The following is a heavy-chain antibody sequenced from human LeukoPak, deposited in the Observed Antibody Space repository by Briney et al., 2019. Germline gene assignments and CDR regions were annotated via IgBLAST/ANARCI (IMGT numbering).Heavy chain of an antibody. V-gene: IGHV1-69*13. CDR1: GGTFSSYA. D-gene: IGHD3-22*01. CDR3: ARTQAYYYDSSGSTSMDV. Sequence: SVKVSCKASGGTFSSYAISWVRQAPGQGLEWMGGIIPIFGTANYAQKFQGRVTITADESTSTAYMELSSLRSEDTAVYYCARTQAYYYDSSGSTSMDVWGKGTTVTVSS. J-gene: IGHJ6*03. CDR2: IIPIFGTA.